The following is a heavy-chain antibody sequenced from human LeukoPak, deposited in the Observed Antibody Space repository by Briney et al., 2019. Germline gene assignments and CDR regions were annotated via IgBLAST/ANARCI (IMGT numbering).Heavy chain of an antibody. D-gene: IGHD3-10*01. V-gene: IGHV3-53*01. J-gene: IGHJ3*02. Sequence: PGGSLRLSCAASGFTVSSNYMSWVRQAPGKGLEWVSVIYRGGSTYYADSEKGRFTISRDNSKNTLYLQMNSLRAEDTAVYYCAGGEPGSGKGAFDIWGQGTMVTVSS. CDR3: AGGEPGSGKGAFDI. CDR1: GFTVSSNY. CDR2: IYRGGST.